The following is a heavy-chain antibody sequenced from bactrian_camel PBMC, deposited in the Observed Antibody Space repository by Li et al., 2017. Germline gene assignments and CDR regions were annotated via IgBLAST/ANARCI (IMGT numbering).Heavy chain of an antibody. CDR1: GRMYPTYC. Sequence: VQLVESGGGSVQAGSSLRLSCAVSGRMYPTYCMGWYRHRSGKEREGVAAISSDDRPEYADPVKGRFTISKDNAKNTLYLQLNSLKPDDTAMYYCATDTRGTNRGQGTQVTVS. V-gene: IGHV3S55*01. D-gene: IGHD5*01. CDR2: ISSDDRP. CDR3: ATDTRGTN. J-gene: IGHJ4*01.